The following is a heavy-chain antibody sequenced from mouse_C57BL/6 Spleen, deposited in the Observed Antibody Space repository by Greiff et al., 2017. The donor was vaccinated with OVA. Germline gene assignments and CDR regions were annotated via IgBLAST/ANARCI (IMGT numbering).Heavy chain of an antibody. CDR1: GYTFTDYE. V-gene: IGHV1-15*01. CDR2: IDPETGGT. J-gene: IGHJ2*01. Sequence: QVQLKQSGAELVRPGASVTLSCKASGYTFTDYEMHWVKQTPVHGLEWIGAIDPETGGTAYNQKFKGKAILTADKSSRTAYMELRSLTSEDSAVYYCTRQLRDYWGQGTTLTVSS. D-gene: IGHD1-1*01. CDR3: TRQLRDY.